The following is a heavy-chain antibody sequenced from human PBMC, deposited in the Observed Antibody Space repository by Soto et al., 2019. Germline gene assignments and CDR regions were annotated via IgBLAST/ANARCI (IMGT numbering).Heavy chain of an antibody. CDR1: GGTFSSYA. D-gene: IGHD1-26*01. Sequence: QVQLVQSGAEVKKPGSSVKVSCKASGGTFSSYAISWVRQAPGQGLEWMGGIIPIFGTANYAQKFQGRVTITADESTSTTYMELSSLRSEDTAVYYCARALVGATFKGYAFDIWGQGTMVTVSS. CDR2: IIPIFGTA. V-gene: IGHV1-69*01. J-gene: IGHJ3*02. CDR3: ARALVGATFKGYAFDI.